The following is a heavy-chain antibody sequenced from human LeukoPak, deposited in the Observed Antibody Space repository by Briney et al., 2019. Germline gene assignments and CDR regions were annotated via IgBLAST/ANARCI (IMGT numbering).Heavy chain of an antibody. J-gene: IGHJ6*02. CDR2: IWYDGSNK. V-gene: IGHV3-33*01. CDR3: AREVVDYYDSSGYANYYYYGMDV. Sequence: GRSLRLSCAASGFTFSSYGMHWVRQAPGKGLEWVAVIWYDGSNKYYADSVKGRFTISRDNSKNTLYLQMNSLRAEDTAVYYCAREVVDYYDSSGYANYYYYGMDVWAKGPRSPSP. CDR1: GFTFSSYG. D-gene: IGHD3-22*01.